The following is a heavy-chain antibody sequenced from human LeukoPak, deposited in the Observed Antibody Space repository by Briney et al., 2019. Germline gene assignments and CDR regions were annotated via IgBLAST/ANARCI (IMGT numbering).Heavy chain of an antibody. V-gene: IGHV3-48*01. CDR3: ARVAGIAVAGASYYFDY. Sequence: PGGSLRLSCAASGFTFSSYSMNWVRQAPGKGLEWVSYISSSSSTIYYADSVKGRFTISRDNAKNSLYLQMNSLRAKDTAVYYCARVAGIAVAGASYYFDYWGQGTLVTVSS. J-gene: IGHJ4*02. CDR1: GFTFSSYS. CDR2: ISSSSSTI. D-gene: IGHD6-19*01.